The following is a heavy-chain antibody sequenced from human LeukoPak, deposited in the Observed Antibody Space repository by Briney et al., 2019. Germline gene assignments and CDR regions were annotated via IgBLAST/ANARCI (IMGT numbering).Heavy chain of an antibody. D-gene: IGHD5-18*01. CDR1: GGSIISYY. Sequence: ASETLSLTCTVSGGSIISYYWSWIRQPPGKGLEWIGYIYYSGSTNYNPSLKSRVTISVDTSKNQFSLKLSSVTAADTAVYYCARDSDTAIVIWGQGTMVTVSS. CDR2: IYYSGST. CDR3: ARDSDTAIVI. J-gene: IGHJ3*02. V-gene: IGHV4-59*01.